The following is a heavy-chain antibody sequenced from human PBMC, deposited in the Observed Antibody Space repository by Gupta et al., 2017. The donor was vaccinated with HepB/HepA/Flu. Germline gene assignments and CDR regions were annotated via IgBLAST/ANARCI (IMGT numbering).Heavy chain of an antibody. CDR2: ISAGGGST. V-gene: IGHV3-23*01. Sequence: ELPLLESGGGLVQPGGSLRLSCAASGFTFTHYAMSWVRQAPGKGLEWVSTISAGGGSTYYTDSVKGRFTISRDNSKNTLYLQMNSLRAEDTALYYCAKMWDRYLDYWGQGTLVTVSS. D-gene: IGHD1-26*01. J-gene: IGHJ4*02. CDR1: GFTFTHYA. CDR3: AKMWDRYLDY.